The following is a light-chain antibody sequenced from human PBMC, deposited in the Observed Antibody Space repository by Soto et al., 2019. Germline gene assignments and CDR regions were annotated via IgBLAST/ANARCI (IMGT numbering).Light chain of an antibody. J-gene: IGKJ1*01. V-gene: IGKV3-15*01. CDR2: GAS. CDR1: QSVSSN. Sequence: EIVMTQSPATLSVSPGERATLSCRASQSVSSNLAWYQQKPGQAPRPLIYGASTRATGIPARFSGSGSGTEFTLTISSLQSEDVAVYYCQQYNNWPETFGQGTKVDIK. CDR3: QQYNNWPET.